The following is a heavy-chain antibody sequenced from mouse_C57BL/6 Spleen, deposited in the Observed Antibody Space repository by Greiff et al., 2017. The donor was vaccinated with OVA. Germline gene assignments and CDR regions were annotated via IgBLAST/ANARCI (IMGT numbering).Heavy chain of an antibody. CDR2: IRNKANNHAT. CDR3: TRGYDHGGWYFGV. D-gene: IGHD2-4*01. V-gene: IGHV6-6*01. CDR1: GFTFSDAW. Sequence: EVMLVESGGGLVQPGGSMKLSCAASGFTFSDAWMDWVRQSPEKGLEWVAEIRNKANNHATYYAESVKGRFTISRDDSKSSVYLQMNSLRAESTGIYYCTRGYDHGGWYFGVWGTGTTVTVSS. J-gene: IGHJ1*03.